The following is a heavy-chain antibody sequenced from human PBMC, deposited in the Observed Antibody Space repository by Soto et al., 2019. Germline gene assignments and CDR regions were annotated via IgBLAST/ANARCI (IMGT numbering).Heavy chain of an antibody. V-gene: IGHV3-23*01. CDR1: GFTFDNYA. CDR3: AKDRNYPRDQFHN. J-gene: IGHJ4*02. D-gene: IGHD1-7*01. Sequence: GGSLRLSCAASGFTFDNYAMSWVRQAPGKGLEWVSAISANGQGIYYADSVKGRFIISRDSSKNTVFLHMDSLTAEDTAVYYCAKDRNYPRDQFHNWGQGTLVTVSS. CDR2: ISANGQGI.